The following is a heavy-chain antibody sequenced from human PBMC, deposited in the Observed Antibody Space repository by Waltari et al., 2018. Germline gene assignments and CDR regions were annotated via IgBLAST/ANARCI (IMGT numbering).Heavy chain of an antibody. J-gene: IGHJ4*02. CDR3: ARSRDGYNSEFDH. D-gene: IGHD5-12*01. CDR2: INPNSRVP. V-gene: IGHV1-2*02. CDR1: GYTFTGYY. Sequence: QVLLVQSGAEVKKPGASVKVSCKASGYTFTGYYVHWVRQAPGQGLEWMGWINPNSRVPNYAQKFQGRVTMTTDSSITTAYMELSRLTSDDTAIYYCARSRDGYNSEFDHWGQGTLVTVSS.